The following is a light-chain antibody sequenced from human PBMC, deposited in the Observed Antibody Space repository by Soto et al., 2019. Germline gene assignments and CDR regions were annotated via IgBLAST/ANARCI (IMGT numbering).Light chain of an antibody. V-gene: IGKV1-39*01. CDR1: QSIRTW. Sequence: QVTQVPSYLSASVCDSVTITCRASQSIRTWLAWYQQKPGSAPKLLIYAASSLQSGVPSRFSGSGSGTDFTLTISSLQPEDFATYYCQQSYSTPRTFGQGTKVDIK. J-gene: IGKJ1*01. CDR2: AAS. CDR3: QQSYSTPRT.